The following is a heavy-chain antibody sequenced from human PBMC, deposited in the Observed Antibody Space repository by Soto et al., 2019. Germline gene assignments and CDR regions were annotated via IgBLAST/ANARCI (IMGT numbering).Heavy chain of an antibody. CDR3: ARESHDILTGPPWVWYFDL. J-gene: IGHJ2*01. V-gene: IGHV4-34*01. CDR2: INDRVSS. D-gene: IGHD3-9*01. Sequence: QVQLQQWGAGPLRPLETLSLTCGVSGGAFSGYYWAWIRQSRGKGLERIGEINDRVSSNYNPSLKSRVSISVDTSKNHYSLNLRSVTAADTAVYYCARESHDILTGPPWVWYFDLWGRGTLVTVSS. CDR1: GGAFSGYY.